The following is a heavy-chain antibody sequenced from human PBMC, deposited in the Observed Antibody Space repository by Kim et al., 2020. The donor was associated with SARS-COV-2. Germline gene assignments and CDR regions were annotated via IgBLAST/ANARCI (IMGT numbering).Heavy chain of an antibody. V-gene: IGHV3-30*04. Sequence: GGSLRLSCAASGFTFSSYAMHWVRQAPGKGLEWVAVISYDGSNKYYADSVKGRFTISRDNSKNTLYLQMNSLRAEDTAVYYCARGGSPYSSGWRYYYYY. CDR1: GFTFSSYA. CDR2: ISYDGSNK. J-gene: IGHJ6*01. CDR3: ARGGSPYSSGWRYYYYY. D-gene: IGHD6-19*01.